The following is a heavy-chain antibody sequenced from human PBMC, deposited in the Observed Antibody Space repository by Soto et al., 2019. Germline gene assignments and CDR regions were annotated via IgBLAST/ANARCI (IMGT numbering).Heavy chain of an antibody. Sequence: GGSLRLSCSASGFTFSSYAMHWVRQAPGKGLEYVSAISSNGGSTYYADSVKGRFTISRDNSKNALYLQMSSLRAEDTAVYYCVKLYSSGWRVFDYWGQGTLVTVSS. CDR1: GFTFSSYA. D-gene: IGHD6-19*01. J-gene: IGHJ4*02. V-gene: IGHV3-64D*06. CDR2: ISSNGGST. CDR3: VKLYSSGWRVFDY.